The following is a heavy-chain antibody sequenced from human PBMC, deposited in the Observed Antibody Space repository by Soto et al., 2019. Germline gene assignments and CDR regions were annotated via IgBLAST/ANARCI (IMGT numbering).Heavy chain of an antibody. D-gene: IGHD5-18*01. V-gene: IGHV4-34*01. CDR1: GGSFSGYY. CDR3: ARVSVDTAMVFDY. Sequence: QVQLQQWGAGLLKPSETLSLTCAVYGGSFSGYYWSWIRQPPGKGLEWIGEINHSGSANYNPTLKSRVAISVDTSKNHFSLKLSSVTAADTAVYYCARVSVDTAMVFDYWGQGTLVTVSS. J-gene: IGHJ4*02. CDR2: INHSGSA.